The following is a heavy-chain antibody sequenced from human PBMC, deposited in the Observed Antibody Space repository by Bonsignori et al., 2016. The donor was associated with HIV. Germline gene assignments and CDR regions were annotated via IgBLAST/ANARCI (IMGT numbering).Heavy chain of an antibody. V-gene: IGHV1-46*01. CDR3: ARGGVVGATKGFVWCLDY. J-gene: IGHJ4*01. CDR1: GYTFTTYY. CDR2: INPSDGST. D-gene: IGHD1-26*01. Sequence: ASVKVSCKASGYTFTTYYLHWVRQAPGQGLEWMGIINPSDGSTSYAQKFQDRVTMTRDTSTSTVYMQLSSLRSEDTAVYFCARGGVVGATKGFVWCLDYWGHESPGHRLL.